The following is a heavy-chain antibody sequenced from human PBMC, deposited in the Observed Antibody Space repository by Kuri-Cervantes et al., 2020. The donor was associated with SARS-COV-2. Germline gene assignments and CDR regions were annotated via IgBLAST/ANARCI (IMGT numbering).Heavy chain of an antibody. CDR2: VRGKANNYAT. V-gene: IGHV3-73*01. Sequence: GESLKISCEVSGFLFSASAIHWVRQGSGKGLEWVGRVRGKANNYATAYAASVKGRFTISRDDSKNMGYLQMNSLKTEDTAVYHCAAGSTSGWYRRDFDFWGLGTLVTVSS. CDR1: GFLFSASA. D-gene: IGHD6-19*01. J-gene: IGHJ4*02. CDR3: AAGSTSGWYRRDFDF.